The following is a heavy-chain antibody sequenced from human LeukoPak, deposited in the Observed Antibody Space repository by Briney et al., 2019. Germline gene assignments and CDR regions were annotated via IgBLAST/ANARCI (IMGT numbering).Heavy chain of an antibody. J-gene: IGHJ4*02. CDR3: ARDDIAVATCFDY. CDR2: ISSGSSYI. Sequence: GGSLRLSCVASGFTFTGHSMHWVRQAPGKGLEWVSSISSGSSYIYYADSVKGRFTISRDNAKNSLYLQMNSSRAEDTAVYYCARDDIAVATCFDYWGQGTLVTVSS. CDR1: GFTFTGHS. V-gene: IGHV3-21*01. D-gene: IGHD6-19*01.